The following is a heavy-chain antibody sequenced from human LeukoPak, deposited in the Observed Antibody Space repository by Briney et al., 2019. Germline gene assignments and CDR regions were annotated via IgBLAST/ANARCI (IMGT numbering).Heavy chain of an antibody. CDR3: VARSGQLPYYFDY. J-gene: IGHJ4*02. CDR1: GFTISSYG. D-gene: IGHD6-25*01. CDR2: ISGGGGST. V-gene: IGHV3-23*01. Sequence: GGSLRLSCAASGFTISSYGMSWVRQAPGKGLEWVSAISGGGGSTHYADSVKGRFTISRDNSKNTLYLQMNSLRAEDTAVYYCVARSGQLPYYFDYWGQATLVTVS.